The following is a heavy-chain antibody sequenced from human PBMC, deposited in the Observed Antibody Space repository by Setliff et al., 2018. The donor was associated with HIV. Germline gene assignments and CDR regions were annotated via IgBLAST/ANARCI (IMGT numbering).Heavy chain of an antibody. D-gene: IGHD3-22*01. CDR1: GGSISSYY. V-gene: IGHV4-4*08. CDR3: AGGSGLVYYYYMDV. J-gene: IGHJ6*03. CDR2: IYTSGST. Sequence: PSETLSLTCTVSGGSISSYYWSWIRQPPGKGLEWIGYIYTSGSTNYNPSLKSRVTISVDTSRNQFSLKLSSVTAADTAVYYCAGGSGLVYYYYMDVWGKGTTVTVSS.